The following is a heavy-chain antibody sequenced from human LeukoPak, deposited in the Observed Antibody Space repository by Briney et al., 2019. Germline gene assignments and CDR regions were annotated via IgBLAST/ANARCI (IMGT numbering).Heavy chain of an antibody. CDR2: IYYSGST. Sequence: SETLSLTCTVSGGSINRYNWSWIRQPPGKGLEWIGYIYYSGSTNYNPPLKSRVSISVDTSKNQFSLKLSSVTAADTAVYYCASALYGDYRLKWGQGTLVTVSS. J-gene: IGHJ4*02. CDR3: ASALYGDYRLK. V-gene: IGHV4-59*01. D-gene: IGHD4-17*01. CDR1: GGSINRYN.